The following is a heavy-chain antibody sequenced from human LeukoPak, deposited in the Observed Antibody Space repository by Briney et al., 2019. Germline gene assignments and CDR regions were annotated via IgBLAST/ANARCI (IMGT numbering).Heavy chain of an antibody. V-gene: IGHV3-30-3*01. CDR1: GFTFSSYA. CDR3: ARDSPIGVVTIGYFDY. CDR2: ISYDGSNK. D-gene: IGHD3-3*01. Sequence: GGSLRLSCAASGFTFSSYAMHWVRQAPGKGLEWVAVISYDGSNKYYADSVKGRFTISRDNSKNTLYLQMNSLRAEDTAVYYCARDSPIGVVTIGYFDYWGQGTLVTVSS. J-gene: IGHJ4*02.